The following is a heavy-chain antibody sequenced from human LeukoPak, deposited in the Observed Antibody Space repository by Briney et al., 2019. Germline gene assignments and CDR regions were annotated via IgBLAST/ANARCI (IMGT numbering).Heavy chain of an antibody. CDR1: GFTFSSYA. J-gene: IGHJ2*01. D-gene: IGHD3-22*01. Sequence: GSLRLSCAASGFTFSSYAMTWVRQAPGKGLECVSGISSSGGTTYHADSVKGRFTISRDNSKNTLYLQMNSLRAEDTAVYYCVRKASYYDSSEDGYFDLWGRGTLVTVSS. CDR3: VRKASYYDSSEDGYFDL. CDR2: ISSSGGTT. V-gene: IGHV3-23*01.